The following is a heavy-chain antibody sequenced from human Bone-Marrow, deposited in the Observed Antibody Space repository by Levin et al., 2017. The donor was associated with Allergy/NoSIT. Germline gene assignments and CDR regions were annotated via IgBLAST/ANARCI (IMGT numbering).Heavy chain of an antibody. Sequence: QAGGSLRLSCAASGFTFSNYAMSWVRQAPGRGLEWVAFIRNKEYGEKTQYAASVQGRFTISRDDSTGIAYLQMNSLTIEDTAVYYCIRGYSGYYAEYFYHWGQGTVVTVSS. CDR1: GFTFSNYA. CDR2: IRNKEYGEKT. CDR3: IRGYSGYYAEYFYH. J-gene: IGHJ1*01. D-gene: IGHD3-22*01. V-gene: IGHV3-49*04.